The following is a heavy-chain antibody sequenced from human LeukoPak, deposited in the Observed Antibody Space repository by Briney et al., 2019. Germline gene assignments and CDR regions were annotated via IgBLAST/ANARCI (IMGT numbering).Heavy chain of an antibody. CDR1: GGSISSSTYY. J-gene: IGHJ4*02. Sequence: PSETLSLTCTVSGGSISSSTYYWGWIRQPPGKGLEWIGTIYSSGSTYYNPSLKSRVTISVDTSKNQFSLKLNSVTAADTAVYYCARDPYSGYGRFDDWGQGTLVTVSS. D-gene: IGHD5-12*01. CDR2: IYSSGST. CDR3: ARDPYSGYGRFDD. V-gene: IGHV4-39*07.